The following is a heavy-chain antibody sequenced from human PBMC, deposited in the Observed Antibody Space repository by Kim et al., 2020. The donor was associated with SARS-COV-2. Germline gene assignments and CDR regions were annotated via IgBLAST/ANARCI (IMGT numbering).Heavy chain of an antibody. J-gene: IGHJ3*02. CDR1: GFTFSDYY. CDR3: AREWVGTNYDILTGYYLSAAFDI. V-gene: IGHV3-11*01. CDR2: ISSSGSTI. Sequence: GGSLRLSCAASGFTFSDYYMSWIRQAPGKGLEWVSYISSSGSTIYYADSVKGRFTISRDNAKNSLYLQMNSLRAEDTAVYYCAREWVGTNYDILTGYYLSAAFDIWGQGTMVTVSS. D-gene: IGHD3-9*01.